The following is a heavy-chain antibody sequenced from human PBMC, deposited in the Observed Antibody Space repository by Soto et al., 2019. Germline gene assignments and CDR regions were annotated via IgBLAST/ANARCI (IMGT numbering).Heavy chain of an antibody. CDR1: GYDFTAYD. J-gene: IGHJ6*02. V-gene: IGHV1-8*02. Sequence: ASVKVSCKASGYDFTAYDINWVRQASGQGLEWMGWMNPINGAAGSARRFQGRISMTRNAATGTAYLELTSLRSDDSAVYYCGRGPSPRAPAGGTPYYYAMDVWGQGTTVTVSS. D-gene: IGHD6-13*01. CDR2: MNPINGAA. CDR3: GRGPSPRAPAGGTPYYYAMDV.